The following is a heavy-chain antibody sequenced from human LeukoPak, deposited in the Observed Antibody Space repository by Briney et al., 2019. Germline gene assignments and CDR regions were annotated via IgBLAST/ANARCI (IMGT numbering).Heavy chain of an antibody. V-gene: IGHV1-46*01. CDR1: GYTFTSYY. D-gene: IGHD6-19*01. CDR3: ARAAIAVAGSSADY. Sequence: ASVKVSCKASGYTFTSYYMHWVRQAPGQGLEWMGIINPSGGSTSYAQKFQGRVTMTTDTSTSTAYMELRSLRSDDTAVYYCARAAIAVAGSSADYWGQGTLVTVSS. CDR2: INPSGGST. J-gene: IGHJ4*02.